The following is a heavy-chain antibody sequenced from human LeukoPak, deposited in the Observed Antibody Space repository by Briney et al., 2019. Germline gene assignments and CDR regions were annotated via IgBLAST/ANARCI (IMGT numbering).Heavy chain of an antibody. D-gene: IGHD4-11*01. CDR3: AREDRKDYRGDIDY. J-gene: IGHJ4*02. CDR2: ISYDGSNK. V-gene: IGHV3-30-3*01. Sequence: GRSLRLSCAASGFTFSSYAMHWVRQAPGKGLEWVAVISYDGSNKYYADSVKGRFTISRDNSKNTLYLQMNSLRAEDTAVYYCAREDRKDYRGDIDYWGQGTLVTVSS. CDR1: GFTFSSYA.